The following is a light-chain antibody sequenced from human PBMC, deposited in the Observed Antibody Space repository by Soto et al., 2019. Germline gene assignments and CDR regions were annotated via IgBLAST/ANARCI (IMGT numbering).Light chain of an antibody. CDR2: AES. V-gene: IGKV1-27*01. CDR3: QKYSSVPV. Sequence: DIPMTQSPSSMSASVGDRVTITCRASQGINNYVAWYQQKPGKPPKLLIYAESTLQSGVPSRFSGSGSGTDFTLTINSLQPEDVATYSCQKYSSVPVFGPGTKVDIK. CDR1: QGINNY. J-gene: IGKJ3*01.